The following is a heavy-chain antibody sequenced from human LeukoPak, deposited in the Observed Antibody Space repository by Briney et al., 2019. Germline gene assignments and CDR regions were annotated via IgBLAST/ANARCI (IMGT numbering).Heavy chain of an antibody. Sequence: GGSLRLSCAASGFTSSSYGMHWVRQAPGKGLEWVAVISYDGSNKYYADSLKGRFTISRDNSKNTRYLQMNSLGAEGTAVYYCAKDARWFVPYLWGQGTLVTVSS. V-gene: IGHV3-30*18. J-gene: IGHJ4*02. CDR1: GFTSSSYG. CDR2: ISYDGSNK. D-gene: IGHD3-10*01. CDR3: AKDARWFVPYL.